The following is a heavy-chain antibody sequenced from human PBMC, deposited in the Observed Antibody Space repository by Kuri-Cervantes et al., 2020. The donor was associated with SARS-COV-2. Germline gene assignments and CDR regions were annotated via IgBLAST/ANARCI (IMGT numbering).Heavy chain of an antibody. D-gene: IGHD5-12*01. V-gene: IGHV1-69*13. Sequence: SVKVSCKASGGTFSSYAISWVRQAPGQGLEWMGGIIPIFGTANYAQKFQGRVTITADESTSTAYMELSSLRSEDTAVYYCARSLLWAPRMVATFPGFLDYWGQGTLVTDSS. CDR2: IIPIFGTA. CDR3: ARSLLWAPRMVATFPGFLDY. J-gene: IGHJ4*02. CDR1: GGTFSSYA.